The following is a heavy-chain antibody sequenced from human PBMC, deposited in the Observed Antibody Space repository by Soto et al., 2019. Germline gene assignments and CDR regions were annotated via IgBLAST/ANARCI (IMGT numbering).Heavy chain of an antibody. V-gene: IGHV1-24*01. CDR3: ATKEVNIAAGSNYYMDV. CDR1: GYTLTELS. Sequence: ASVKVSCKVSGYTLTELSMHWVRQAPGKGLEWMGGFDPDDGETIYAQKFQGRVTMTEDTSTDTAYMELSSLRSEDTAVYYCATKEVNIAAGSNYYMDVWGKGTTVTVSS. CDR2: FDPDDGET. J-gene: IGHJ6*03. D-gene: IGHD6-13*01.